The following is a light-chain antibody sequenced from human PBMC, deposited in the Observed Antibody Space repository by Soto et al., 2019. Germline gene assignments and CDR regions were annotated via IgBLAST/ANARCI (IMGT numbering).Light chain of an antibody. CDR2: LGS. CDR3: QHYESSPPSYT. J-gene: IGKJ2*01. Sequence: EIVLTQTPGTLSLSPGDRATLSCRASQSVNNKYLAWYQQKPGQAPRLLIYLGSTRASGIPDRFSGSGSGTDFTLTISRLEPEDFAVYYCQHYESSPPSYTFGQGTKLEIK. CDR1: QSVNNKY. V-gene: IGKV3-20*01.